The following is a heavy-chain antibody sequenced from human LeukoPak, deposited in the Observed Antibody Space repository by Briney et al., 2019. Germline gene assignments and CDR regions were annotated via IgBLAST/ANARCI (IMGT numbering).Heavy chain of an antibody. Sequence: GESLKISCQVSGYLFTDYWIGWVRQMPGKGLESMGIIYPADSDTAYSPFFQGQVTISADKSIRTVSLQWSSLKASDTAMYYCARQSRDGSKTRGYYFDHWGQGTLVTVSS. V-gene: IGHV5-51*01. CDR1: GYLFTDYW. D-gene: IGHD3-10*01. CDR3: ARQSRDGSKTRGYYFDH. J-gene: IGHJ4*02. CDR2: IYPADSDT.